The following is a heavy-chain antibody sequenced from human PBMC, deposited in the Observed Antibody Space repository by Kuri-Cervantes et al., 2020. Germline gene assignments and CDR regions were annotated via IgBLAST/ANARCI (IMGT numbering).Heavy chain of an antibody. CDR2: ISWNSGSI. V-gene: IGHV3-9*01. J-gene: IGHJ6*03. CDR1: GFTFDDYA. CDR3: AKDHSSSGYYYYYMDV. Sequence: SLKISCAAPGFTFDDYAMHWVRQAPGKGLEWVSGISWNSGSIGYADSVKGRFTVSRDNAKNSLYLQMHSLRAEDTALYYCAKDHSSSGYYYYYMDVWGKGTTVTVSS. D-gene: IGHD6-6*01.